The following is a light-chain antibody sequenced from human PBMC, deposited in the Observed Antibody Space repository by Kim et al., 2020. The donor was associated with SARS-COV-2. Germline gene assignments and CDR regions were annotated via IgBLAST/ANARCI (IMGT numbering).Light chain of an antibody. CDR3: QQRSNWPPT. J-gene: IGKJ4*01. Sequence: SLSSVERATLSCRASQSVSTYLAWYQHKPGQPPRLLIHDASNRASGVPPRFSGGGSGTDFTLTITNLEPEDFAIYYCQQRSNWPPTFGGGTKLEI. CDR2: DAS. V-gene: IGKV3-11*01. CDR1: QSVSTY.